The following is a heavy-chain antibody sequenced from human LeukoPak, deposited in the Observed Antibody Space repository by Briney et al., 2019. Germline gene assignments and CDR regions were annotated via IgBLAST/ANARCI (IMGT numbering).Heavy chain of an antibody. Sequence: GASVKVSCKASGHTFTSYAMNWVRQAPGQGLEWMGWINTNTGNPTHAQGFTGRFVFSLDTSVSTAYLQISSLKAEDTAVYYCASKSKDCSGGSCYHGMDVWGQGTTVTVSS. J-gene: IGHJ6*02. CDR1: GHTFTSYA. CDR2: INTNTGNP. V-gene: IGHV7-4-1*02. D-gene: IGHD2-15*01. CDR3: ASKSKDCSGGSCYHGMDV.